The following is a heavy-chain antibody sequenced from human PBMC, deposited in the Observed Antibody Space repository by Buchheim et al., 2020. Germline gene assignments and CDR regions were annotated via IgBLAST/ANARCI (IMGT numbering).Heavy chain of an antibody. Sequence: EVQLVESGGGLVQPGRSLRLSCRGSGFTFSGYWMSWVRQAPGKGLEWVANINKDGSERYHVDSVKGRFTVSRDNAEKSLFLQMNSLRGEYTAVYYCSRGHTSSACIYWGQGTL. J-gene: IGHJ4*02. V-gene: IGHV3-7*01. D-gene: IGHD2-2*01. CDR1: GFTFSGYW. CDR3: SRGHTSSACIY. CDR2: INKDGSER.